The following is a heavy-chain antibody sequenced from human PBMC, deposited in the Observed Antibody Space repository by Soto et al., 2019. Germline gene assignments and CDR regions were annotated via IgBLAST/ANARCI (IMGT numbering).Heavy chain of an antibody. J-gene: IGHJ6*02. D-gene: IGHD3-3*01. CDR2: ISSSSSYI. CDR1: GFTFSSYS. CDR3: ARENYDFWSGNLHYYYYGMDV. Sequence: GGSLRLSCAASGFTFSSYSMNWVRQAPGKGMEWVSSISSSSSYIYYADSVKGRFTISRDNAKNSLYLQMNSLRAEDTAVYYCARENYDFWSGNLHYYYYGMDVWGQGTTVTVSS. V-gene: IGHV3-21*01.